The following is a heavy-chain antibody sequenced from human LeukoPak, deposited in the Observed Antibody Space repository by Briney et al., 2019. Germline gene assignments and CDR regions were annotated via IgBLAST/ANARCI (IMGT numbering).Heavy chain of an antibody. CDR2: IKSDGTEK. V-gene: IGHV3-7*04. Sequence: GGSLRLSCATSGFTFTDSWMSWVRQPPGKGLEWVVNIKSDGTEKYYVDSLKGRFTVSRDNTKNSLYLQMSSLRAEDTAVYYCARVRYGNYFDYWGQGTLVTVSS. J-gene: IGHJ4*02. CDR3: ARVRYGNYFDY. D-gene: IGHD3-16*02. CDR1: GFTFTDSW.